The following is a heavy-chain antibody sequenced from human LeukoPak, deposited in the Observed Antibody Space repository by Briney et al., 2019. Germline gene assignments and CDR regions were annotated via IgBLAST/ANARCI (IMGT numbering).Heavy chain of an antibody. CDR2: IKQDGSEK. CDR3: ARDIQTTERGGYYYYGMDV. J-gene: IGHJ6*02. V-gene: IGHV3-7*01. Sequence: PGGSLRLSCAASGFTFSSYWMSWVRQAPGKGLEWVANIKQDGSEKYYVDSVKGRFTISRDNAKNSLYLQMDSLRAEDTAVYYCARDIQTTERGGYYYYGMDVWGQGTTVTASS. D-gene: IGHD1-1*01. CDR1: GFTFSSYW.